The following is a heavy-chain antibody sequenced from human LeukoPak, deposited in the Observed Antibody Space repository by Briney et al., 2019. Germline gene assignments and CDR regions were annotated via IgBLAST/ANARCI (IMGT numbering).Heavy chain of an antibody. CDR2: ISAYNGNT. CDR1: GYTFTSYG. CDR3: ARDLDSCGWDFGFDY. J-gene: IGHJ4*02. D-gene: IGHD3-22*01. V-gene: IGHV1-18*01. Sequence: ASVKVSCKASGYTFTSYGISLVRQAPGQGLEWMGWISAYNGNTNYAQKLQGRVTMTTDTSTSTAYMELRSLRSDDTAVYYCARDLDSCGWDFGFDYWGQGTLVTVSS.